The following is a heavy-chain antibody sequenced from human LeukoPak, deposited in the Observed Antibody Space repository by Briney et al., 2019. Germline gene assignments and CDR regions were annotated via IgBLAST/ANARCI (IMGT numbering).Heavy chain of an antibody. CDR1: GFSLSTSGMC. J-gene: IGHJ4*02. V-gene: IGHV2-70*11. CDR2: IDWDDDK. CDR3: ARSGYYPYYFDY. D-gene: IGHD3-22*01. Sequence: SGPALVKPTETLTLTCTFSGFSLSTSGMCVSWIRQPPGKALERLARIDWDDDKYYSTSLKTRLTISRDTSKNQVVLTMTNMDPVDTATYYCARSGYYPYYFDYWGQGTLVTVSS.